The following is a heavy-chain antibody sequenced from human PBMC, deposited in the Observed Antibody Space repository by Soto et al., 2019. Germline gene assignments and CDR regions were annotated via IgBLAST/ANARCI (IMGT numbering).Heavy chain of an antibody. D-gene: IGHD3-3*01. J-gene: IGHJ6*02. CDR1: GGTFSSYA. V-gene: IGHV1-69*01. CDR3: ASRGKTIFGVVITPDYYYYGMDV. Sequence: QVQLVQSGAEVKKPGSSVKVSCEASGGTFSSYAISWVRQAPGQGLEWMGGIIPIFGTANYAQKFQGRVTITADESTSTAYMELSSLRSEDTAVYYCASRGKTIFGVVITPDYYYYGMDVWGQGTTVTVSS. CDR2: IIPIFGTA.